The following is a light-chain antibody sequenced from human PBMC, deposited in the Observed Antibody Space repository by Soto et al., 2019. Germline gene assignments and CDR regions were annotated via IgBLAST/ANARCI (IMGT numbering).Light chain of an antibody. Sequence: QSALTQPPSASGSPGQSVTISCTGTSSDVGGYNYVSWYQQHPGKAPKLMIYEVSKQPSGVPDRFSGSKSGNTASLTASGLQAEDEADYYCSSYAGSNNVVFGGGTKLTVL. V-gene: IGLV2-8*01. CDR2: EVS. J-gene: IGLJ2*01. CDR1: SSDVGGYNY. CDR3: SSYAGSNNVV.